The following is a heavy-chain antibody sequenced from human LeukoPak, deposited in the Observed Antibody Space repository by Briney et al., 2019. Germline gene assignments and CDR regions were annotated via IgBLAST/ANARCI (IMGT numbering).Heavy chain of an antibody. V-gene: IGHV1-2*02. J-gene: IGHJ3*02. CDR3: ARDLHGDGRNAFDI. CDR2: INPNSGVT. CDR1: GYTFTGYY. D-gene: IGHD4-17*01. Sequence: GASVKVSCKASGYTFTGYYMHWVRQAPGQGLEWMGWINPNSGVTNYAQKFQGRVTMTRDTSIITAYMELSRLRSDDTAVYYCARDLHGDGRNAFDIWGQGTMVTVSS.